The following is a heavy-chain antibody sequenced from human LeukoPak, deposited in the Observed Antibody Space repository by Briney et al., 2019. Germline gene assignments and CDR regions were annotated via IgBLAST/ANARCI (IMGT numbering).Heavy chain of an antibody. D-gene: IGHD1-14*01. V-gene: IGHV4-59*01. CDR1: GASISDYY. CDR2: LLYSGST. CDR3: ARTGRRGYLDF. Sequence: PSETLSLTCNVSGASISDYYWSWVRQSPEKGLEWIASLLYSGSTHYNPSLRSRVAISGDTSNNQFSLILTSVTTTDTAVYYCARTGRRGYLDFWGRGTLVTVSS. J-gene: IGHJ2*01.